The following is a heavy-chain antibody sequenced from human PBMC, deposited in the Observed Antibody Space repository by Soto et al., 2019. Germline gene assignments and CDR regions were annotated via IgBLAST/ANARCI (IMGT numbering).Heavy chain of an antibody. V-gene: IGHV3-33*01. J-gene: IGHJ4*02. Sequence: LRLSCAASGFTFSSYGMHWVRQAPGKGLEWVAVIWYDGSNKYYADSVKGRFTISRDNSKNTLYLQMNSLRAEATAVYYCARDSGHDFCSGFFLPEPPTELDYWGQGTLVTVSS. D-gene: IGHD3-3*01. CDR2: IWYDGSNK. CDR3: ARDSGHDFCSGFFLPEPPTELDY. CDR1: GFTFSSYG.